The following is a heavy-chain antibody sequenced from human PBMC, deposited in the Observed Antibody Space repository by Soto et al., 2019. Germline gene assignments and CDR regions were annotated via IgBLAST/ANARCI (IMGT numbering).Heavy chain of an antibody. D-gene: IGHD3-10*01. V-gene: IGHV1-3*01. CDR1: GYTFTSYA. CDR2: INAANGNT. Sequence: ASVKVSCKASGYTFTSYAIHWVRQAPGQRLEWMGWINAANGNTKNSQKFQGRVSITSDTSANTVYLELSSLRSEDTAVYYCARESMVRGVIITSRWFAPWGQGTLVTVSS. J-gene: IGHJ5*02. CDR3: ARESMVRGVIITSRWFAP.